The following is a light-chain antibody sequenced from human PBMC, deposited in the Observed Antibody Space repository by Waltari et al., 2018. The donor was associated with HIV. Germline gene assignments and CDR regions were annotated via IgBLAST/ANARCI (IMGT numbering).Light chain of an antibody. V-gene: IGLV2-8*01. CDR2: EVS. CDR3: SSYAGSNTYVV. J-gene: IGLJ2*01. Sequence: QSALTQPPSASGSPGQSVTIPCTGTSSDVGGYNYVSWYQQHPGKAPKLMIYEVSKRPSGVPDRFSGSKSGNTASLTVSGLQAEDEADYYCSSYAGSNTYVVFGGGTKLTVL. CDR1: SSDVGGYNY.